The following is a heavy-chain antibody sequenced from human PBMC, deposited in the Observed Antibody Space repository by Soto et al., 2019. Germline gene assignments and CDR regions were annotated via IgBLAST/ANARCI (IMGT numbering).Heavy chain of an antibody. V-gene: IGHV1-2*02. D-gene: IGHD6-19*01. Sequence: ASVKVSCKASGYTFTGYYMHWVRQAPGQGLEWMGWINPNSGGTNYAQKFQGRVTMTRDTSISTAYMELRRLRSDDTAVYYCARYLGVAGFLYGMDVSGQGTTVTVSS. CDR2: INPNSGGT. CDR3: ARYLGVAGFLYGMDV. J-gene: IGHJ6*02. CDR1: GYTFTGYY.